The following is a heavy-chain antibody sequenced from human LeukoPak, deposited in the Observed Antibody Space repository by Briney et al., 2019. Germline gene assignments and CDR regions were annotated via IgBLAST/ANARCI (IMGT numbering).Heavy chain of an antibody. Sequence: SETLSLTCTVSGGSISSGSYYWSWIRQPAGKGLEWIGRIYTSGSTNYNPSLKSRATISVDTSKNQFSLKLSSVTAADTAVYYCAREYSSSWYPWFDPWGQGTLVTVSS. CDR1: GGSISSGSYY. J-gene: IGHJ5*02. D-gene: IGHD6-13*01. CDR3: AREYSSSWYPWFDP. CDR2: IYTSGST. V-gene: IGHV4-61*02.